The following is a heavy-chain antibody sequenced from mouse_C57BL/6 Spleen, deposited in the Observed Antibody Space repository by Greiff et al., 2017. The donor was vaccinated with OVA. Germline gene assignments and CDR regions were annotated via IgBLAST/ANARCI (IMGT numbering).Heavy chain of an antibody. V-gene: IGHV1-52*01. D-gene: IGHD2-2*01. CDR1: GYTFTSYW. CDR2: IDPSDSET. J-gene: IGHJ1*03. CDR3: ARLYYGYDWYFDV. Sequence: QVQLQQPGAELVRPGSSMKLSCKASGYTFTSYWMHWVKQRPIQGLEWIGNIDPSDSETHYNQKFKDKATLTVDKSSSTAYMQLSSLTSEDSAVYYCARLYYGYDWYFDVWGTGTTVTVSS.